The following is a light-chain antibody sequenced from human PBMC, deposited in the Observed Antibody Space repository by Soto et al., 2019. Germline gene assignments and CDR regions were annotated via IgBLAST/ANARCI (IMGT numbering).Light chain of an antibody. CDR3: QQYVSSPIT. J-gene: IGKJ5*01. CDR2: GAS. CDR1: QSISSTY. V-gene: IGKV3-20*01. Sequence: EILLTQSPVTLSLSPGDRATLSCISSQSISSTYLAWYQQIPGQAPRLLIYGASTRATGIPDRFSGSGSGIDFTLTISRLEPEDFAVYYCQQYVSSPITFGQGTRLE.